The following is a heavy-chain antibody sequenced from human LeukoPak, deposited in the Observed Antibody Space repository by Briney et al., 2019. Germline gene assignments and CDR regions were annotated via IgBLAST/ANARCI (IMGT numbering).Heavy chain of an antibody. V-gene: IGHV4-34*01. CDR2: INHSGST. J-gene: IGHJ5*02. CDR1: GGSFSGCY. Sequence: SETLSLTCAVYGGSFSGCYWSWIRQPPGKGLEWIGEINHSGSTNYNPSLKSRVTISVDTSKNQFSLKLSSVTAADTAVYYCARSFGGAQYPISGPWGQGTLVTVSS. CDR3: ARSFGGAQYPISGP. D-gene: IGHD3-10*01.